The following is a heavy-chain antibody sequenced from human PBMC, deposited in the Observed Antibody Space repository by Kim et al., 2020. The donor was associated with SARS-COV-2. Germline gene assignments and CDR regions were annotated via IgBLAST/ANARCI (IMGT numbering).Heavy chain of an antibody. Sequence: VGSLRLSCAASGFTFSSYAMHWVRQAPGKGLEWVAVISYDGSNKYYADSVKGRFTISRDNSKNTLYLQMNSLRAEDTAVYYCARDPLWFGELSPYYFDY. V-gene: IGHV3-30*04. CDR2: ISYDGSNK. J-gene: IGHJ4*01. CDR3: ARDPLWFGELSPYYFDY. CDR1: GFTFSSYA. D-gene: IGHD3-10*01.